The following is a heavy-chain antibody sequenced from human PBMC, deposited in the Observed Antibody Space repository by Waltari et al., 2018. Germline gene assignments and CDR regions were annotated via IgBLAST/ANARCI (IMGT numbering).Heavy chain of an antibody. V-gene: IGHV1-69*09. CDR2: NIPGIGIA. J-gene: IGHJ5*02. D-gene: IGHD3-3*01. CDR1: GGTFSSYA. Sequence: QVQLVQSGAEVKKPGSSVKVSCKASGGTFSSYAISWVRQAPVQGLEWMGRNIPGIGIANYAQKFQGRVTSTADKSTSTAYMELSSLRSEDTAVYYCARDRLIGGNIFGVGADPFDPWGQGTLVTVSS. CDR3: ARDRLIGGNIFGVGADPFDP.